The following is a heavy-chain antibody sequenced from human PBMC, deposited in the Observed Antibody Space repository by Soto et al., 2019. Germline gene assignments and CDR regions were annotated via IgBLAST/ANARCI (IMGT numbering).Heavy chain of an antibody. V-gene: IGHV1-18*01. CDR3: ARALGKYYDFWSGYSTQFDY. CDR2: ISAYNGNT. D-gene: IGHD3-3*01. CDR1: GYTFTSYG. J-gene: IGHJ4*02. Sequence: ASVKVSCKASGYTFTSYGISWVRQAPGQGLEWMGWISAYNGNTNYAQKLQGRVTMTTDTSTSTAYMELRSLRSDDTAVYYCARALGKYYDFWSGYSTQFDYWGQGTLSPSPQ.